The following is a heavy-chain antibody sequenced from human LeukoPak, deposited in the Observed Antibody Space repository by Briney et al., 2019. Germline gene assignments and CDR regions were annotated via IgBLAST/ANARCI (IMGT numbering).Heavy chain of an antibody. V-gene: IGHV1-2*02. CDR1: GYTFTGYH. CDR2: INPNSGGT. Sequence: EASVKVSCKASGYTFTGYHMHWVRQAPGQGLEWMGWINPNSGGTNYAQKFQGRVTMTRDTSISTAYMELSRLRSDDTAVYYCARESIAARRFDYWGQGTLVTVSS. J-gene: IGHJ4*02. D-gene: IGHD6-6*01. CDR3: ARESIAARRFDY.